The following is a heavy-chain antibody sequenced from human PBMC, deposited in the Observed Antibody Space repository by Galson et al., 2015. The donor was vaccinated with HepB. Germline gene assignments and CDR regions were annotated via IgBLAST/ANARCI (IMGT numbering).Heavy chain of an antibody. CDR1: GYTFTNYG. CDR2: ISGYNGNT. V-gene: IGHV1-18*01. CDR3: ARPDRGRYYFDY. Sequence: SVKVSCKASGYTFTNYGINWVRRAPGQGLEWMGWISGYNGNTNYAQKFQGRVTMTTDTNTRTAYMELRSLRSDDTAVYYCARPDRGRYYFDYWGQGTLVTVSS. D-gene: IGHD3-10*01. J-gene: IGHJ4*02.